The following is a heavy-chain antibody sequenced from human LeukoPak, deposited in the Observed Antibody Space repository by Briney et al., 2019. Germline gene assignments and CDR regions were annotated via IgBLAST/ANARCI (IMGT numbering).Heavy chain of an antibody. Sequence: GASVKVSCKASGYTFTGYYMHWVRQAPGQGLEWMGWINPNSGGTNYAQKFQGWVTMTGDTSISTAYMELSRLRSDDTAVYYCAREPIAVAGIPYYYYYGMDVWGQGTTVTVSS. CDR2: INPNSGGT. D-gene: IGHD6-19*01. CDR1: GYTFTGYY. V-gene: IGHV1-2*04. CDR3: AREPIAVAGIPYYYYYGMDV. J-gene: IGHJ6*02.